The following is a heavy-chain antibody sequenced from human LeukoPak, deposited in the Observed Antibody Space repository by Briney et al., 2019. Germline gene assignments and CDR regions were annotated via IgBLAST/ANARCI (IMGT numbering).Heavy chain of an antibody. CDR2: IREDGSDK. V-gene: IGHV3-7*01. CDR1: GFTFSSYA. J-gene: IGHJ3*02. CDR3: ARDSDRCRRCAFDI. D-gene: IGHD4/OR15-4a*01. Sequence: GGSLRLSCAASGFTFSSYAMSWVRQAPGKGLEWVANIREDGSDKYYVASVKGRFTISRDNAKKSLYLEMNSLRGEDTAVYYCARDSDRCRRCAFDIWGQGTLVTVSS.